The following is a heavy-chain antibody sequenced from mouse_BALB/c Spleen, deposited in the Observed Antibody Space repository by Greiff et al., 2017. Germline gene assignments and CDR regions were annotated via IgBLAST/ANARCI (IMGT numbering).Heavy chain of an antibody. CDR2: ISNGGGST. CDR3: AGSTMITTRAMDY. D-gene: IGHD2-4*01. Sequence: EVKLMESGGGLVQPGGSLKLSCAASGFTFSSYTMSWVRQTPEKRLEWVAYISNGGGSTYYPDTVKGRFTISRDNAKNTLYLQMSSLKSEDTAMYYCAGSTMITTRAMDYWGQGTSVTVSS. J-gene: IGHJ4*01. V-gene: IGHV5-12-2*01. CDR1: GFTFSSYT.